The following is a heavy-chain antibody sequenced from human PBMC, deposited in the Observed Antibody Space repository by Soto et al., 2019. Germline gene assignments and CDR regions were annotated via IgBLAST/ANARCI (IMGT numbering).Heavy chain of an antibody. D-gene: IGHD4-17*01. J-gene: IGHJ6*01. V-gene: IGHV4-30-2*01. CDR2: IYHGGYT. Sequence: QLQLQESGSGLVKPSQTLSLTCAVSGGSISSGGYSWSWIRQPPGKGLEWIGYIYHGGYTYYNPSLKSRVTISVDRSKNQLSLKLSSVTAADTAVYYCARAHYGDYGYGMDVWGQGTTVTVSS. CDR1: GGSISSGGYS. CDR3: ARAHYGDYGYGMDV.